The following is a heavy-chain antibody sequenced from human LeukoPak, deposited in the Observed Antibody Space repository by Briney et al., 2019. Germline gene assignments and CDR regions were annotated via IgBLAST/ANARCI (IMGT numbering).Heavy chain of an antibody. CDR1: GYTFTSYG. CDR2: ISAYNGNT. J-gene: IGHJ6*02. CDR3: ARAYQQVYYGMDL. V-gene: IGHV1-18*01. D-gene: IGHD6-13*01. Sequence: ASVEVSCKASGYTFTSYGISWVRQAPGQGLEWMGWISAYNGNTNYAQKLQGRVIMTTDTSTSTAYMELRSLRSDDPAVYYCARAYQQVYYGMDLWGQGTTVTVSS.